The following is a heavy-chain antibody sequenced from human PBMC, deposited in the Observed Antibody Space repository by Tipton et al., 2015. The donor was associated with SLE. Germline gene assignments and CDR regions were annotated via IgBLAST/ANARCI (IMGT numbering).Heavy chain of an antibody. CDR1: GFSLRRHW. CDR2: INSDGDDT. CDR3: ARGNYYGMDV. Sequence: SLRLSCAASGFSLRRHWMHWVRQGPGKGLVWVSRINSDGDDTGNADSVKGRFTISRDNAKSTLYLQMNSLRDEDTAVYYCARGNYYGMDVWGQGTTVTVSS. V-gene: IGHV3-74*01. J-gene: IGHJ6*02.